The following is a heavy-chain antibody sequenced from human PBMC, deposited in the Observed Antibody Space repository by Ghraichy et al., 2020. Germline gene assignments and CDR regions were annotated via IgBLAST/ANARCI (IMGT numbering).Heavy chain of an antibody. J-gene: IGHJ4*02. V-gene: IGHV4-59*01. CDR2: IHYSGST. CDR1: GGSISDYY. CDR3: AAACSTTACYGDDN. D-gene: IGHD2-2*01. Sequence: SETLSLTCTVSGGSISDYYWSWIRQPPGKGLEWIGYIHYSGSTNYNPSLKSRVTISVDTSKNQFSLKLTSVTAADTAVYYCAAACSTTACYGDDNWGQGTLVTVSS.